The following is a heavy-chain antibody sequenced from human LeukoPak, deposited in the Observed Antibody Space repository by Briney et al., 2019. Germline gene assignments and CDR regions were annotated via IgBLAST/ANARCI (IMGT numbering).Heavy chain of an antibody. CDR1: GFTFSNAW. J-gene: IGHJ4*02. Sequence: GGSLRLSCAASGFTFSNAWMSWVRQAPGKGLEWVGRIKSKTDGGTTDYAAPVKGRFTISRDDSKNTLYLQMNSLKTEDTAVYYCTTEVLAYCGGDCTYWGQGTLVTVSS. D-gene: IGHD2-21*02. CDR2: IKSKTDGGTT. CDR3: TTEVLAYCGGDCTY. V-gene: IGHV3-15*01.